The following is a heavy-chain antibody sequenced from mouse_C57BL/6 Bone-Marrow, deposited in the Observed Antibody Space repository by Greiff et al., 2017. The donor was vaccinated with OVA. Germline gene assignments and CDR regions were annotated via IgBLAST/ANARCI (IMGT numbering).Heavy chain of an antibody. D-gene: IGHD3-2*02. J-gene: IGHJ2*01. CDR2: IDPENGDT. V-gene: IGHV14-4*01. Sequence: EVKLQQSGAELVRPGASVKLSCTASGFNIKDDYMHWVKQRPEQGLEWIGWIDPENGDTEYASKFQGKATITADTSSNTAYLQLSSLTSEDTAVYYCTTDSSGLYWGQGTTLTVSS. CDR1: GFNIKDDY. CDR3: TTDSSGLY.